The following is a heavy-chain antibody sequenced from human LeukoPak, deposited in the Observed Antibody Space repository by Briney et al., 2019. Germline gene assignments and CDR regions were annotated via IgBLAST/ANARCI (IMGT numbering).Heavy chain of an antibody. CDR2: IQYDGSNK. CDR3: ARSLTMVRAYDY. V-gene: IGHV3-30*04. J-gene: IGHJ4*02. CDR1: GFTFYNYE. Sequence: GGSLRLSCVVSGFTFYNYEMYWVRQAPGKGLEWVTFIQYDGSNKYYADSVKGRFTISRDNSKYTVYLQMNSLRTEDTAVYYCARSLTMVRAYDYWGQGTLVTVSS. D-gene: IGHD3-10*01.